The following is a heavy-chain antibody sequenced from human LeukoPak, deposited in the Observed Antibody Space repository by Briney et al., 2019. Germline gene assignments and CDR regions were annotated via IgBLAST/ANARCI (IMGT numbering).Heavy chain of an antibody. CDR2: IGISSNKI. V-gene: IGHV3-21*01. CDR3: ARRPFGADY. Sequence: GGSLRLSCAASGFTLRSYTMNWVRQAPGKGLEWVSSIGISSNKIYYADSVKGRFIISRDNAKNSVYLQMNSLRVEDTAVYYCARRPFGADYWGQGTLVTVSS. D-gene: IGHD3-10*01. J-gene: IGHJ4*02. CDR1: GFTLRSYT.